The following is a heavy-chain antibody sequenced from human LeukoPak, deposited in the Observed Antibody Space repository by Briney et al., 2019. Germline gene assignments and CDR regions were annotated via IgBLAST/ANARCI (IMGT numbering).Heavy chain of an antibody. D-gene: IGHD6-6*01. CDR3: AKTYSSSRVGYFDY. Sequence: PGGPLRLSCAASGFTFRSYGMHWVRQAPGKGLEWVAFVRYDGSNKYYADSVKGRFTISRDNSKNTLYLQMNSLRAEDTAVYYCAKTYSSSRVGYFDYWGQGTLVTVSP. CDR2: VRYDGSNK. J-gene: IGHJ4*02. CDR1: GFTFRSYG. V-gene: IGHV3-30*02.